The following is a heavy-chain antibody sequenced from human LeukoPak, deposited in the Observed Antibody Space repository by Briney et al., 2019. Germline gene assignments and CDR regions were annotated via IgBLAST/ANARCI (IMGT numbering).Heavy chain of an antibody. Sequence: GGSLRLSCAASGFTFSSYAMNWVRHAPGKGLEWVSVTSGSDGGTYYADSVKGRFTISRDNSKSTVYLQMNSLRAEATAVYYCANDFDNWGQGTLVTVSS. J-gene: IGHJ4*02. CDR2: TSGSDGGT. CDR3: ANDFDN. V-gene: IGHV3-23*01. CDR1: GFTFSSYA.